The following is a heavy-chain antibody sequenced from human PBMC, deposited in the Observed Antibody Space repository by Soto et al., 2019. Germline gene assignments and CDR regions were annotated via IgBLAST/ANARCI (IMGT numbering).Heavy chain of an antibody. D-gene: IGHD2-8*02. CDR2: INHSGST. J-gene: IGHJ4*02. V-gene: IGHV4-34*01. CDR3: ATDKITGLFDY. Sequence: QVQLQQWGAGLLKPSETLSLTCAVYGGAFSGYSWTWIRQPPGTGLEWIGEINHSGSTIYNPSLKSRVTISVDTSKSQFSLPLTSVTASDTAVYYCATDKITGLFDYWGQGTLVTVSS. CDR1: GGAFSGYS.